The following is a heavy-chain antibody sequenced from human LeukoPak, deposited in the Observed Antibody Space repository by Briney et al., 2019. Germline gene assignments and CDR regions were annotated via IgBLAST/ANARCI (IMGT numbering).Heavy chain of an antibody. D-gene: IGHD3-3*01. CDR2: IIPIFCTA. Sequence: ASVKVTCKASVGTFSSYAISWVRQAPGQGLEWMGRIIPIFCTANYAQKFQGRVTITTDVSTSTAYMEMSRLRSEDTAVYYCASSKRWSGYYLSAGDYWGQGTLVTVSS. V-gene: IGHV1-69*05. J-gene: IGHJ4*02. CDR3: ASSKRWSGYYLSAGDY. CDR1: VGTFSSYA.